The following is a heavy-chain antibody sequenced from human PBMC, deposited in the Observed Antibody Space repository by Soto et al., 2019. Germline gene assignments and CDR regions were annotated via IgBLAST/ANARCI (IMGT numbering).Heavy chain of an antibody. CDR3: ARGLRQNLNWFDP. Sequence: QVQLVQSGAEVKKPGASVKVSCKASGYTFTGYYMHWVRQAPGQGLEWMGWINPNSGGTNYAQKLQGWVXXNXDXXISTAYMELRRLRSDDTAVYYCARGLRQNLNWFDPWGQGTLVTVSS. CDR1: GYTFTGYY. D-gene: IGHD3-22*01. CDR2: INPNSGGT. V-gene: IGHV1-2*04. J-gene: IGHJ5*02.